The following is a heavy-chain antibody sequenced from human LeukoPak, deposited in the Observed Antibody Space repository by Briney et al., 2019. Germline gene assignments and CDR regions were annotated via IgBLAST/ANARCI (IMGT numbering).Heavy chain of an antibody. D-gene: IGHD6-13*01. Sequence: AETLSLTCAVYGWSFSGYYWSWIRQPPGKGLEWIGEINHSGSTNYNAALKSRVTISVHTSKTQFYVKLSSVTEADTAVYYCAGAHRGRIAAAGMRYYYYGMDVWGQGTTVTVSS. CDR2: INHSGST. CDR3: AGAHRGRIAAAGMRYYYYGMDV. J-gene: IGHJ6*02. V-gene: IGHV4-34*01. CDR1: GWSFSGYY.